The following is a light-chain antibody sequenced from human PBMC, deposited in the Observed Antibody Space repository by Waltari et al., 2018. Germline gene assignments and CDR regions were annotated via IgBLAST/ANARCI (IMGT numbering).Light chain of an antibody. Sequence: QSALTQPASVSGSPGQSITISCTGTSSDVGGYNYVSWYQQHPGKAPKLMIYEVSNRPCGVSNRCSCSKSGNAASLTISGLQAEDEADYYCSSYTSSSTYVFGTGTKVTVL. V-gene: IGLV2-14*01. CDR1: SSDVGGYNY. J-gene: IGLJ1*01. CDR3: SSYTSSSTYV. CDR2: EVS.